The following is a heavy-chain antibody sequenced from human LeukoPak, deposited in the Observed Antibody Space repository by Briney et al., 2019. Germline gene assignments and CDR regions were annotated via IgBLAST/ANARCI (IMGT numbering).Heavy chain of an antibody. D-gene: IGHD1-26*01. CDR2: ISWNSGSI. CDR1: GFTFDDYA. J-gene: IGHJ3*02. Sequence: GRSLRLSCAASGFTFDDYAMHWVRQAPGKGLEWVSGISWNSGSIGYADSVKGRFTISRDNAKNSLYLQMNSLRAEDTAVYYCARDSTYTGSFHDAFDIWGQGTMVIVSS. CDR3: ARDSTYTGSFHDAFDI. V-gene: IGHV3-9*01.